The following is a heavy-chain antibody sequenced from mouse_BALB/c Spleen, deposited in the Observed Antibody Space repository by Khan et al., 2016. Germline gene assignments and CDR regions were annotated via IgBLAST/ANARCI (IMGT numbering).Heavy chain of an antibody. CDR1: GYTFTDYS. D-gene: IGHD1-1*01. J-gene: IGHJ4*01. V-gene: IGHV9-2-1*01. CDR2: INTETGEP. CDR3: ARATVVARNYYAMDY. Sequence: QIQLVQSGPELKKPGETVKISCKASGYTFTDYSMHWVKHAPGKGLKWMGWINTETGEPTYADAFKGRFAFSLETYASTAYLEINNLKNEDTATYFCARATVVARNYYAMDYWGQGTSVTVSS.